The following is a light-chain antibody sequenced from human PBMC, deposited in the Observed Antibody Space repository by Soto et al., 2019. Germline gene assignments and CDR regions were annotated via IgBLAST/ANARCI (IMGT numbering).Light chain of an antibody. Sequence: EIVLTQSPGTLSLSPGEGATLSCRASQSVSTNFFARYQQKPGQAPRLLIYGASTRATGIPDRFSGSGSGTDFTLTISRLEPEDFAVYYCKQYCRTSWTFGPGTKVEIK. V-gene: IGKV3-20*01. CDR1: QSVSTNF. J-gene: IGKJ1*01. CDR2: GAS. CDR3: KQYCRTSWT.